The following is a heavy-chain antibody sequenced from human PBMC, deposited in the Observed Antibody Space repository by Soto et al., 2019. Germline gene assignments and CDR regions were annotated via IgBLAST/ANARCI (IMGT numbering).Heavy chain of an antibody. V-gene: IGHV3-73*01. Sequence: PGGSLRLSCAASGFTFSGSAMHWVRQASGKGLEWVGRIRSKANSYATAYAASVKGRFTISRDDSKNTAYLQMNSLKTEDTAVYYCTRHPFSEGYDPSDYYYYGMDVWGQGTTVTV. CDR1: GFTFSGSA. CDR2: IRSKANSYAT. D-gene: IGHD5-12*01. J-gene: IGHJ6*02. CDR3: TRHPFSEGYDPSDYYYYGMDV.